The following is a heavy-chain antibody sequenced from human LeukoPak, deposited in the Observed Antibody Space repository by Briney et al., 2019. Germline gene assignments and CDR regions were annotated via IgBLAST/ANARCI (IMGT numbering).Heavy chain of an antibody. J-gene: IGHJ4*02. Sequence: PGGSLRLSCAASGFTFSSYAMSWVRQAPGKGLEWVSSISSSSGYIYYADSVKGRFTISRDNAKNSLYLQMNSLRAEDTAVYYCARDPGYSYGSGYWGQGTLVTVSS. CDR1: GFTFSSYA. V-gene: IGHV3-21*01. CDR3: ARDPGYSYGSGY. CDR2: ISSSSGYI. D-gene: IGHD5-18*01.